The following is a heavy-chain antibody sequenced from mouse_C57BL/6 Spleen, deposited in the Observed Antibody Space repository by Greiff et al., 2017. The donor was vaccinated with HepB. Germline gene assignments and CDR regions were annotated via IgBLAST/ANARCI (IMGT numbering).Heavy chain of an antibody. J-gene: IGHJ1*03. Sequence: VQLQESGAELVRPGASVKLSCKASGYTFTDYYINWVKQRPGQGLEWIARIYPGSGNTYYNEKFKGKATLTAEKSSSTAYMQLSSLTSEDSAVYFCARFAYYYGSSWYFDVWGTGTTVTVSS. V-gene: IGHV1-76*01. CDR3: ARFAYYYGSSWYFDV. D-gene: IGHD1-1*01. CDR1: GYTFTDYY. CDR2: IYPGSGNT.